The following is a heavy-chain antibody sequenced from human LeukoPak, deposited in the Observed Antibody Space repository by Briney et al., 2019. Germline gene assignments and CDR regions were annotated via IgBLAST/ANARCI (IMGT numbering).Heavy chain of an antibody. CDR1: GFNFSAYN. V-gene: IGHV3-21*01. J-gene: IGHJ4*01. CDR3: ARGPEKATARLHFDY. D-gene: IGHD5-24*01. CDR2: SSSSSSYI. Sequence: GSLRLSCAASGFNFSAYNWNWVRQAPGKRLEWVSSSSSSSSYIYYADSVKGRFTISRDNAKNSLYLQMKSLRVEDTAVYYCARGPEKATARLHFDYWGQGTLVTVSS.